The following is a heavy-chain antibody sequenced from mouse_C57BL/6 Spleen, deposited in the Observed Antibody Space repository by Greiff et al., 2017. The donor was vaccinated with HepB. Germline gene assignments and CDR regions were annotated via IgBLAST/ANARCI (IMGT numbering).Heavy chain of an antibody. CDR2: ISDGGSYT. J-gene: IGHJ4*01. D-gene: IGHD1-1*01. V-gene: IGHV5-4*03. CDR3: ARGALITTVVAPYAMDY. CDR1: GFTFSSYA. Sequence: EVNVVESGGGLVKPGGSLKLSCAASGFTFSSYAMSWVRQTPEKRLEWVATISDGGSYTYYPDNVKGRFTISRDNAKNNLYLQMSHLKSEDTAMYYCARGALITTVVAPYAMDYWGQGTSVTVSS.